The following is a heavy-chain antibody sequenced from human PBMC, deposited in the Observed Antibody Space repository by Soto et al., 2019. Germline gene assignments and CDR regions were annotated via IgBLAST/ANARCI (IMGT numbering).Heavy chain of an antibody. CDR2: ISGSGGST. Sequence: WGSLRLSCAASGFTFSSYAIIFVRHSPFKGLEWVSAISGSGGSTYYADSVKGRFTISRDNSKNTLYLQMNSLRAEDTAVYYCAKALWFGELLSSGMDVWGQGTTVTVSS. D-gene: IGHD3-10*01. CDR1: GFTFSSYA. J-gene: IGHJ6*02. CDR3: AKALWFGELLSSGMDV. V-gene: IGHV3-23*01.